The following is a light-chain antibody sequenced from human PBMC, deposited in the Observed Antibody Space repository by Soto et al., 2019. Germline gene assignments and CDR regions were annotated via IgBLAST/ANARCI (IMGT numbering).Light chain of an antibody. CDR1: QSVSSY. Sequence: EIVMTQSPATLSLSPGERATLSCRASQSVSSYLAWHQQKPGQAPRLLIYDASNRATGIPARFSGSGSGTDFTLTISSLEPEDFAVYYCQQRSSWPLTFGGGTKVAIK. CDR2: DAS. V-gene: IGKV3-11*01. J-gene: IGKJ4*01. CDR3: QQRSSWPLT.